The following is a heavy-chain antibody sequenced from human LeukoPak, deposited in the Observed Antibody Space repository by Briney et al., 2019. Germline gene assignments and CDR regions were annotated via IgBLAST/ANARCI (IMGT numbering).Heavy chain of an antibody. CDR1: GFTFSSYS. CDR2: ISSSSSYI. D-gene: IGHD3-10*02. V-gene: IGHV3-21*01. Sequence: GGSLRLSCAASGFTFSSYSTNWVRQAPGKGLEWVSSISSSSSYIYYADSVKGRFTISRDNAKNSLYLQMNSLRAEDTAVYYCAELGITMIGGVWGKGTTVTISS. CDR3: AELGITMIGGV. J-gene: IGHJ6*04.